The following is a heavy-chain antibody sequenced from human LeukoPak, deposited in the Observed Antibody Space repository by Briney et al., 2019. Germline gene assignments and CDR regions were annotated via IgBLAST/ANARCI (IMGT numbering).Heavy chain of an antibody. Sequence: GGSLRLSCAASGFTFTSYAMSWVRQAPGKGVEWVSAISGSGGNTYYADSVKGRFTISRDNSKNTLYLQMNSLRAEDTAVYYCATTVLDYYESSGYYYFDYWGQGTLVTVSS. CDR2: ISGSGGNT. J-gene: IGHJ4*02. V-gene: IGHV3-23*01. CDR3: ATTVLDYYESSGYYYFDY. D-gene: IGHD3-22*01. CDR1: GFTFTSYA.